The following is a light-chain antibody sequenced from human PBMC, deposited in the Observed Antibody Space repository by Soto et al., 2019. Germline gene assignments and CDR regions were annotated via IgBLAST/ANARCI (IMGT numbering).Light chain of an antibody. J-gene: IGKJ1*01. CDR1: QSVSGN. CDR3: LQHNSYPPT. V-gene: IGKV3-15*01. CDR2: GAS. Sequence: EIVMTQSPATLSVSPGGRATLSCRTSQSVSGNLAWYQQKPGQAPRLLIYGASTRATGFPARFSGSGSGTEFTLTISSLQSEDFATYYCLQHNSYPPTFGQGTKV.